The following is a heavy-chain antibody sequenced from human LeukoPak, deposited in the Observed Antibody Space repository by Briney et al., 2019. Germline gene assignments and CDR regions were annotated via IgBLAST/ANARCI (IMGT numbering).Heavy chain of an antibody. Sequence: GASVKVSCKASGYTFTSYGISWVRQAPGQGLEWMGWISAYNGNTNYAQKLQGRVTMTTDTSTSTAYMELRSLRSDDTAVYYCAVITMIVARRGFDYWGQGTLVTVSS. CDR2: ISAYNGNT. CDR3: AVITMIVARRGFDY. D-gene: IGHD3-22*01. J-gene: IGHJ4*02. CDR1: GYTFTSYG. V-gene: IGHV1-18*01.